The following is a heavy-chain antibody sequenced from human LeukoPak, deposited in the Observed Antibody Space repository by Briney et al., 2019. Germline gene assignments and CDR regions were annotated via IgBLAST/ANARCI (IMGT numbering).Heavy chain of an antibody. V-gene: IGHV3-21*01. J-gene: IGHJ4*02. D-gene: IGHD1-26*01. Sequence: GGCVPLSCPASGFTFSSYIMNWVRQAAGRGLDGVSSISSSSSYMYYADSVKGRFTISRDNTKNSLNLQMSSLRAEDTAVYYCARGPIVGPTYFDYWGRGTLVTVSS. CDR3: ARGPIVGPTYFDY. CDR2: ISSSSSYM. CDR1: GFTFSSYI.